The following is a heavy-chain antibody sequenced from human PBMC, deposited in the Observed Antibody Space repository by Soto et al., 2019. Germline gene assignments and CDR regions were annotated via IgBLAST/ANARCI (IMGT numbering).Heavy chain of an antibody. D-gene: IGHD6-19*01. CDR2: ISGSDGST. J-gene: IGHJ4*02. V-gene: IGHV3-23*01. Sequence: EVQLLESGGGLVQPGGSLRLSCAASGFTFSSYAMSWVRQAPGKGLAWVSVISGSDGSTYYADSLKGRFTISRDNSKNTLYLQMNSLRAEDTAVDYCARRASGWFFDYWGQGTLVTVSS. CDR3: ARRASGWFFDY. CDR1: GFTFSSYA.